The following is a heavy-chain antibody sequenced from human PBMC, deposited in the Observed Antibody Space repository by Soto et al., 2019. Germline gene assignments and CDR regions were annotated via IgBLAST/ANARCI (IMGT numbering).Heavy chain of an antibody. J-gene: IGHJ5*02. Sequence: QVQLQESGPGLVKPSQTLSLTCTVSGGSISSGDYYWSWIRQPPGKGRQWIGYIYYSGSTYYNPSLKSRVTISVDTSKSQCSLKLSSVTAADTAVYYCARERPDGSRLDPWGQGTLVTVSS. CDR3: ARERPDGSRLDP. CDR2: IYYSGST. V-gene: IGHV4-30-4*01. D-gene: IGHD6-13*01. CDR1: GGSISSGDYY.